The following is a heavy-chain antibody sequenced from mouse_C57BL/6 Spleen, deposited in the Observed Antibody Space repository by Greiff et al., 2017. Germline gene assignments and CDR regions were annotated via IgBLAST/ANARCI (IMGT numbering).Heavy chain of an antibody. CDR1: GFTFSDYG. Sequence: EVKLVESGGGLVKPGGSLKLSCAASGFTFSDYGMHWVRQAPEKGLEWVAYISSGSSTIYYADTVKGRFTISRDNAKNTLCLQMTSLRSEDTAMYYCARRTAVVPYYAMDYWGQGTSVTVSS. J-gene: IGHJ4*01. CDR3: ARRTAVVPYYAMDY. D-gene: IGHD1-1*01. CDR2: ISSGSSTI. V-gene: IGHV5-17*01.